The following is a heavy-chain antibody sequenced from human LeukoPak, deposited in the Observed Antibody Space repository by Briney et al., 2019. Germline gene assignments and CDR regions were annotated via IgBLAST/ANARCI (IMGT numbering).Heavy chain of an antibody. CDR2: IYYSGST. Sequence: ETLSLTCSVSGGSISSYYWSWIRQPPGKGLEWIGYIYYSGSTNYNPSLKSRVTISVDTSKNQFSLKLSSVTAADTAVYYCARGYYDSSGYYFWYFDYWGQGTLVTVSS. CDR3: ARGYYDSSGYYFWYFDY. CDR1: GGSISSYY. J-gene: IGHJ4*02. V-gene: IGHV4-59*01. D-gene: IGHD3-22*01.